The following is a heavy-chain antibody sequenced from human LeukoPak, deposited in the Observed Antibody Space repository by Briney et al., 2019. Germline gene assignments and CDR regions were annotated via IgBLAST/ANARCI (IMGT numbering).Heavy chain of an antibody. J-gene: IGHJ4*02. CDR1: GGSISSGGYS. V-gene: IGHV4-30-2*01. CDR2: IYHSGST. CDR3: ARDDYGSGSYLNDY. D-gene: IGHD3-10*01. Sequence: PSETLSLTCAVSGGSISSGGYSWSWIRQPPGKGLEWIGYIYHSGSTYYNPSLKSRVTISVDTSKNQFSLKLSSVTAADTAVYYCARDDYGSGSYLNDYWGQGTLVTVSS.